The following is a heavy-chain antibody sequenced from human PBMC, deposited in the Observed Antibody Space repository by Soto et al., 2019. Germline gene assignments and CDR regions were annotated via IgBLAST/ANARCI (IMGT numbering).Heavy chain of an antibody. CDR2: IYYSGST. J-gene: IGHJ4*02. Sequence: SETLSLTCTVSGGSISSYYWSWIRQPPGKGLEWIGYIYYSGSTNYNPSLKSRVTISVDTSKNQFSLKLSSVTAADTAVYYCARDTGIAVAGVWGQGTLVTVSS. V-gene: IGHV4-59*01. D-gene: IGHD6-19*01. CDR1: GGSISSYY. CDR3: ARDTGIAVAGV.